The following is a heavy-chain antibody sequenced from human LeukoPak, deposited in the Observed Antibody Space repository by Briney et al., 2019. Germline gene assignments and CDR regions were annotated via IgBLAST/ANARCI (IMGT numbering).Heavy chain of an antibody. J-gene: IGHJ4*02. Sequence: GGSLRLSCAASGFTFSSYAMNWVRQAPGKGLEWVSAITASGGNTYYADSVKGRFTISRDNSKNTLYLQMNSLRAEDTAVYYCAKAMAVVYSYGKQEYWGQGTLVTVSS. CDR2: ITASGGNT. D-gene: IGHD5-18*01. CDR3: AKAMAVVYSYGKQEY. CDR1: GFTFSSYA. V-gene: IGHV3-23*01.